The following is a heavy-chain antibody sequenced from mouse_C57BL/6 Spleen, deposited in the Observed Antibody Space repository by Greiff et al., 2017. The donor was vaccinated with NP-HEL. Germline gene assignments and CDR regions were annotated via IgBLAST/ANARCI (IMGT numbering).Heavy chain of an antibody. D-gene: IGHD4-1*01. CDR2: IYPGDGDT. CDR1: GYAFSSSW. J-gene: IGHJ4*01. Sequence: VKLVESGPELVKPGASVKISCKASGYAFSSSWMNWVKQRPGKGLEWIGRIYPGDGDTNYNGKFKGKATLTADKSSSTAYMQLSSLTSEDSAVYFCARRPVTGTYAMDYWGQGTSVTVSS. V-gene: IGHV1-82*01. CDR3: ARRPVTGTYAMDY.